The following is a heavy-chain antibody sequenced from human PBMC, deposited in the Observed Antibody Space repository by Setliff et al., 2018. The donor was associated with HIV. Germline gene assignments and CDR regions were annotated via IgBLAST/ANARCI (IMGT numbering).Heavy chain of an antibody. CDR2: FNPRGGTT. CDR3: ARLGGAYDYVWGSYRHNSNYFDY. CDR1: GYTFTTYY. J-gene: IGHJ4*02. Sequence: ASVKVSCKTSGYTFTTYYMHWVRQAPGQGLEWVGIFNPRGGTTISAQNFQDRVTMTRDTSISTAYMELSRLRSDDAAVYYCARLGGAYDYVWGSYRHNSNYFDYWGQGTLVTVSS. V-gene: IGHV1-46*01. D-gene: IGHD3-16*02.